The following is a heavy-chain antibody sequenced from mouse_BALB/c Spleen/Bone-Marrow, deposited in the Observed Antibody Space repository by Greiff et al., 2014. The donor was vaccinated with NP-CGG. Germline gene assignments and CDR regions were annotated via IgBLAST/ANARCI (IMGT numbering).Heavy chain of an antibody. Sequence: EVKLVESGGGLVKPGGSLKLSCAASGFTFSDYYMYWVRQTPEKGLEWVATISDGGSYTYYPDSVKGRFTISRDNAKNSLYLQVTSLKSEDTAMYYCARDSYYYGSSYWYFDVWGAGTTVTVSS. D-gene: IGHD1-1*01. CDR2: ISDGGSYT. V-gene: IGHV5-4*02. CDR3: ARDSYYYGSSYWYFDV. CDR1: GFTFSDYY. J-gene: IGHJ1*01.